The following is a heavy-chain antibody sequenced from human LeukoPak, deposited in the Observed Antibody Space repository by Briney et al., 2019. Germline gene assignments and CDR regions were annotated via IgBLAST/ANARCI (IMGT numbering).Heavy chain of an antibody. D-gene: IGHD2-21*02. Sequence: ASVKVSCKASGYTFTGYYMHWVRQAPGQGLEWMGWINPNSGGTNYAQKFQGRVTMTRDTSISTAYMELSRLRSDDTAVYYCARSVSPHCGGDRYAATADYWGQGTLVTVSS. CDR3: ARSVSPHCGGDRYAATADY. J-gene: IGHJ4*02. V-gene: IGHV1-2*02. CDR2: INPNSGGT. CDR1: GYTFTGYY.